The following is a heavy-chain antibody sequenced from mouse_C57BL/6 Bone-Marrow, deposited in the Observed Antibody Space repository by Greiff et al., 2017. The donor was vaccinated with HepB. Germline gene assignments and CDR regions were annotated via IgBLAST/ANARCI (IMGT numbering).Heavy chain of an antibody. V-gene: IGHV1-78*01. CDR2: IYPRDGST. D-gene: IGHD2-1*01. CDR3: ARWDGKGGYFDV. J-gene: IGHJ1*03. Sequence: VKLQESDAELVKPGASVKISCKVSGYTFTDHTIHWMKQRPEKGLEWIGYIYPRDGSTKYNEKFKGKATLTADKSSSTAYMQLNSLASEDSAVYFCARWDGKGGYFDVWGTGTTVTVSS. CDR1: GYTFTDHT.